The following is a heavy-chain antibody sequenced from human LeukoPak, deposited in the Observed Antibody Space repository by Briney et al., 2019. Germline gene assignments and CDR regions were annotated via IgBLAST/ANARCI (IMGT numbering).Heavy chain of an antibody. Sequence: SETLSLTCAVSGGSISSDNYYWSWIRQPPGKGLEWIGYIYHSGSTYCSPSLKSRVSISVDTSKNQFSLKLSSVTAADTAVYYCARLERGGSGGFQHWGQGTLVTVSS. V-gene: IGHV4-30-4*01. CDR3: ARLERGGSGGFQH. CDR1: GGSISSDNYY. D-gene: IGHD3-10*01. J-gene: IGHJ1*01. CDR2: IYHSGST.